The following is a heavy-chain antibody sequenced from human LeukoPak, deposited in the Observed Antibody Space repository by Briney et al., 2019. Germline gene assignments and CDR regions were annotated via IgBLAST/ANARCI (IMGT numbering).Heavy chain of an antibody. Sequence: PSETLSLTCTVSGGSIRSYDWSWVRQPAGKGLEWIGRIYSSGSSDYNPSLKSRVTMSVDMSKNQFSLKLSSVTAADTAVYYCARVWTVAGVYYYYYMDVWGKGTTVTVSS. V-gene: IGHV4-4*07. CDR2: IYSSGSS. D-gene: IGHD6-19*01. CDR1: GGSIRSYD. J-gene: IGHJ6*03. CDR3: ARVWTVAGVYYYYYMDV.